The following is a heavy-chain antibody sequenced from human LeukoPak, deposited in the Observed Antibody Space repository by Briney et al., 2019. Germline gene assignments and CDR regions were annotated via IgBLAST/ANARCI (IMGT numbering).Heavy chain of an antibody. CDR3: ATVAGYYYYYYMDV. V-gene: IGHV1-69*05. Sequence: SVKVSCKASGGTFSSYAISWVRQAPGQGLEWMGGIIPIFGTANYAQKLQGRVTITTDESTSTAYMELSSLRSEDTAVYYCATVAGYYYYYYMDVWGKGTTVTVSS. D-gene: IGHD6-19*01. J-gene: IGHJ6*03. CDR1: GGTFSSYA. CDR2: IIPIFGTA.